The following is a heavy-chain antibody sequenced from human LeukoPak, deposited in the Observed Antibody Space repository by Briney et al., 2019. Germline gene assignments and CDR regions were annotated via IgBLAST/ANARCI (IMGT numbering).Heavy chain of an antibody. Sequence: GGSLRLSCAASGFTFSSYAMSWVRQAPGKGLEWVSTIYDDNTYYADSVKGRFAISTDNSKNTLYLQMNSLRVEDTAVYFCVARKVRGVWFYLDYWGQGTLVTVSS. J-gene: IGHJ4*02. CDR3: VARKVRGVWFYLDY. V-gene: IGHV3-23*01. CDR1: GFTFSSYA. CDR2: IYDDNT. D-gene: IGHD3-10*01.